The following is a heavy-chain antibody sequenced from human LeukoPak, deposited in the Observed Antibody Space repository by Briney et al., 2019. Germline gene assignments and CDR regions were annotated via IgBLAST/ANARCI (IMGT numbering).Heavy chain of an antibody. CDR1: GFNFRNYG. CDR3: ARGKDALDH. V-gene: IGHV3-33*01. J-gene: IGHJ4*02. Sequence: GGSLRLSCAASGFNFRNYGVHWVCQAPGQGLEWVAVVWYDGRNKYYADSVKGRFTISRDISNNTLFLQMNSLGVEDTAVYYCARGKDALDHWGQGTLVTVSS. CDR2: VWYDGRNK. D-gene: IGHD5-24*01.